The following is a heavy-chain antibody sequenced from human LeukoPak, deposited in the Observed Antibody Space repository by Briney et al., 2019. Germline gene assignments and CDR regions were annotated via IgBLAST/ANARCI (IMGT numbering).Heavy chain of an antibody. J-gene: IGHJ6*03. Sequence: SETLSLTCTVSGASISSYYWSWIRQPPGKGLEWIGYIYYSGSTNYNPSLKSRVTISVDTSKNQFSLKLSSVTAADTAVYYCARVNFWSGQPNMDVWGKGTTVTVSS. CDR2: IYYSGST. CDR1: GASISSYY. D-gene: IGHD3-3*01. V-gene: IGHV4-59*01. CDR3: ARVNFWSGQPNMDV.